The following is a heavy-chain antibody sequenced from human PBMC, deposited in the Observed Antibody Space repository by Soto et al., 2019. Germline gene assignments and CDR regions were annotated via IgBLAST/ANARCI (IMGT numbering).Heavy chain of an antibody. CDR2: VYYSGST. Sequence: QLQLQESGPGLVKPSETLSLTCIVSGGSTSSSSYYWGWIRQPPGKGLEWIGNVYYSGSTSYNPSPKSRVTISVDTSKNQFSLKLSSVTAADTAVYYCATLPQDIVVVPAAPTPYWYFDLWGRGTLVTVSS. D-gene: IGHD2-2*01. V-gene: IGHV4-39*01. CDR1: GGSTSSSSYY. CDR3: ATLPQDIVVVPAAPTPYWYFDL. J-gene: IGHJ2*01.